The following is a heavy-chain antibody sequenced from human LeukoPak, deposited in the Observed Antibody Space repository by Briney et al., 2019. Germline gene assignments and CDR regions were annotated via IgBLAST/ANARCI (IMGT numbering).Heavy chain of an antibody. V-gene: IGHV1-46*01. Sequence: ASVKVSCKASGYTFTSYYMHWVRQAPGQGLEWMGIINPSGGSTSYAQKLQGRVTMTRDMSTSTVYMELSKDTAVYYCARGDGEGATIYAFDIWGQGTMVTVSS. CDR2: INPSGGST. J-gene: IGHJ3*02. D-gene: IGHD1-26*01. CDR3: ARGDGEGATIYAFDI. CDR1: GYTFTSYY.